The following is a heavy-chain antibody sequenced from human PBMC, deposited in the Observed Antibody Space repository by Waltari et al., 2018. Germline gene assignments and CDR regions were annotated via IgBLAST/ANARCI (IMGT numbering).Heavy chain of an antibody. CDR3: ARHALRGRPSAAY. CDR2: IFYSGAT. CDR1: GGSISTSSYY. J-gene: IGHJ4*02. Sequence: QLQLHESGPGLGKPSETLSFTCLVSGGSISTSSYYWGWSRQTPGEGLEWVGSIFYSGATYYHPSLNSRVTISVNSPKNQMALRLWSVTVADTAVYYCARHALRGRPSAAYGGQGALVTVSS. D-gene: IGHD2-15*01. V-gene: IGHV4-39*01.